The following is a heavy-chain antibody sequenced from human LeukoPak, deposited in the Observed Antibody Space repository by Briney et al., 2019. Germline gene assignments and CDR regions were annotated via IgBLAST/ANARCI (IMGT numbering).Heavy chain of an antibody. CDR2: FDPEDGET. J-gene: IGHJ4*02. V-gene: IGHV1-24*01. CDR3: ATHCSGGSCYVEY. Sequence: ASVKASCKVSGYTLTELSMHWVRQAPGKGLEWMGGFDPEDGETIYAQKFQGRVTMTEDTSTDTAYMELSSLRSEDTAVYYCATHCSGGSCYVEYWGQGTLVTVSS. CDR1: GYTLTELS. D-gene: IGHD2-15*01.